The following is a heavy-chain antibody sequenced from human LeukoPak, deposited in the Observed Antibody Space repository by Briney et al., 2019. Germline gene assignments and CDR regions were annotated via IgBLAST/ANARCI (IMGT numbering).Heavy chain of an antibody. V-gene: IGHV4-38-2*02. D-gene: IGHD6-19*01. Sequence: SETLSLTCTVSSYSISSGYYWGWIRQPPGKGLEWIGSVYYRGTTYYNPSLKSRVTISVDTSKNQFSLKLSSVTAADTAVYYCARHPSGWSNHDAFDIWGQGTMVTVSS. J-gene: IGHJ3*02. CDR2: VYYRGTT. CDR1: SYSISSGYY. CDR3: ARHPSGWSNHDAFDI.